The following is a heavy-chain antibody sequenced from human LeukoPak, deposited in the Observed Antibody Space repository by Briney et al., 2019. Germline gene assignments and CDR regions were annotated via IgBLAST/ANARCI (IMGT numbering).Heavy chain of an antibody. CDR3: AKDLHYDSSGYYFLIDY. CDR1: GFTFSSYG. D-gene: IGHD3-22*01. Sequence: PGGSLRLSCAASGFTFSSYGMHWVRQAPGKGLEWVAVISYDGSNKYYADSVKGRFTISRDNSKNTLYLQMNSLRAEDTAVYYCAKDLHYDSSGYYFLIDYWGQGTLVTVSS. V-gene: IGHV3-30*18. CDR2: ISYDGSNK. J-gene: IGHJ4*02.